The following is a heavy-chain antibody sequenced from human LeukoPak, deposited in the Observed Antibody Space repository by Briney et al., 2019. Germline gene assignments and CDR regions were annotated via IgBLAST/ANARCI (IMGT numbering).Heavy chain of an antibody. CDR2: INHSGST. D-gene: IGHD1-26*01. V-gene: IGHV4-34*01. CDR1: GGSFSGYY. Sequence: SETLSLTCAVYGGSFSGYYWSWIRQPPGKGLEWIGEINHSGSTNYNPSLKSRVTISVDTSKNQFSLKLSSVTAADTAVYYCARSSPYSGRDYWGQGTLVTVSS. CDR3: ARSSPYSGRDY. J-gene: IGHJ4*02.